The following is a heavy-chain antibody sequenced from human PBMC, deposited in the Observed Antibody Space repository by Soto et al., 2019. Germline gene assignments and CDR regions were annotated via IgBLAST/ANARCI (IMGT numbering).Heavy chain of an antibody. Sequence: SETLSLTCTVSGGSISSYYWSWIRQPPGKGLEWIGYIYYSGSTNYNPSLKSRVTISVDTSKNQFSLKLSSVTAADTAVYYCARDHGSGSYPAFDYWGQGTLVTVSS. V-gene: IGHV4-59*01. CDR3: ARDHGSGSYPAFDY. CDR1: GGSISSYY. D-gene: IGHD3-10*01. J-gene: IGHJ4*02. CDR2: IYYSGST.